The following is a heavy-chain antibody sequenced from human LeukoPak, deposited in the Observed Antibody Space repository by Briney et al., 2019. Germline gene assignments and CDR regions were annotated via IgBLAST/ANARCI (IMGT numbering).Heavy chain of an antibody. CDR1: GGSISSGSYY. Sequence: PSQTLSLTPTVSGGSISSGSYYWRWLRQPAGKALEWIGRIYTSGSTNYNPSLKSRVTISVDTSKNQFSLKLSSVTAADTAVYYCSALEWLSERVDYWGQGTLVTVSS. CDR3: SALEWLSERVDY. D-gene: IGHD3-3*01. J-gene: IGHJ4*02. V-gene: IGHV4-61*02. CDR2: IYTSGST.